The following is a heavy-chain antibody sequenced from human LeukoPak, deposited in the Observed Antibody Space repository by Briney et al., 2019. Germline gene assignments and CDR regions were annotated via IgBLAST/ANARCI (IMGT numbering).Heavy chain of an antibody. CDR2: ISGSGGSS. CDR1: GFTFTSFA. J-gene: IGHJ4*02. V-gene: IGHV3-23*01. Sequence: GGSLRLSCAASGFTFTSFAMSWVRQAPGKGLEWVSAISGSGGSSYYADSVKGRFTISRDNSKNTLYLQMNSLSAEDTAVYYCAKGGDILVVPAVYYFGYWGQRTLVTASS. D-gene: IGHD2-2*01. CDR3: AKGGDILVVPAVYYFGY.